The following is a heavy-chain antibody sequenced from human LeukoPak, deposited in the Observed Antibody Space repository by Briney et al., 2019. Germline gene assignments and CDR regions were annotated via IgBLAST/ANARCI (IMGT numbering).Heavy chain of an antibody. D-gene: IGHD2-2*01. CDR3: ARDRVSLKVVDY. V-gene: IGHV3-30*19. CDR1: GLTFSSYG. Sequence: PGGSLRLSCAASGLTFSSYGMHWVRQAPGKGLEWVAVISYDGSNKYYADSVKGRFTISRDNSKNTLYLQMNSLRAEDTAVYYCARDRVSLKVVDYWGQGTLVTVSS. CDR2: ISYDGSNK. J-gene: IGHJ4*02.